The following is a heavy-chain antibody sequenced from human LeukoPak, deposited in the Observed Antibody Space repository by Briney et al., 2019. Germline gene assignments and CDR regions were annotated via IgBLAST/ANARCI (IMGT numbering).Heavy chain of an antibody. CDR3: AREDIRLDYFDY. D-gene: IGHD6-19*01. CDR2: ISGSGVTM. V-gene: IGHV3-48*03. J-gene: IGHJ4*02. CDR1: GFTFSSYE. Sequence: PGGSLRLSCAASGFTFSSYEMNWVRQAPGRGLEWVSYISGSGVTMYYADSVKGRFTISRDDAKNSLNLQMNSLRAEDTAVYYCAREDIRLDYFDYWGQGTLVTVSS.